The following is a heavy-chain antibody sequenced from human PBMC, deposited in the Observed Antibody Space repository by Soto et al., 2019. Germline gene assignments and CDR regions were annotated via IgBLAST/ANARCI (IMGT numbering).Heavy chain of an antibody. D-gene: IGHD6-13*01. CDR1: DGPFSGYY. Sequence: QVQLQQWGAGVLKPSETLSLTCAVYDGPFSGYYWSWIRQPPGKGLEWIGEVNHSGNTNYNPSLKSRVTISVETSKNQFSLKLSSVTAADTAVYYCARGGSGISAAGRSEFDHWGQGTLVTVSS. CDR2: VNHSGNT. J-gene: IGHJ4*02. CDR3: ARGGSGISAAGRSEFDH. V-gene: IGHV4-34*01.